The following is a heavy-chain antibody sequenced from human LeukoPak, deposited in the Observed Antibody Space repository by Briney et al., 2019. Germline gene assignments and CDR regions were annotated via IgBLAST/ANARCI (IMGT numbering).Heavy chain of an antibody. CDR2: IGTGGDA. D-gene: IGHD3-10*01. J-gene: IGHJ4*02. V-gene: IGHV3-13*01. Sequence: GWALRLSCVASGFTLSYYDMHWVRQATGKGLEWVSGIGTGGDANYAGSVSGRVTISREDAKRSFYLQMNSLRAGDTAVYYCARARGTGFDLWGQGTLVTVSS. CDR1: GFTLSYYD. CDR3: ARARGTGFDL.